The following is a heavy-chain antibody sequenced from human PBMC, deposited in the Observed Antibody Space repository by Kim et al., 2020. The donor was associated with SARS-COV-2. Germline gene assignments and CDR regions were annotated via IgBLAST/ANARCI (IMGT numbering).Heavy chain of an antibody. CDR1: GFTVNSYA. CDR2: IYSGGSRI. D-gene: IGHD5-12*01. Sequence: GGSLRLSCAASGFTVNSYAMTWVRQAPGKGLEWISVIYSGGSRIHYAGSVKGRFTISRDDSKNTLYLQMNSLRAEDTAIYFCAKGFYGGVSYGRHFDYWGQGTLVTVSS. J-gene: IGHJ4*02. V-gene: IGHV3-23*03. CDR3: AKGFYGGVSYGRHFDY.